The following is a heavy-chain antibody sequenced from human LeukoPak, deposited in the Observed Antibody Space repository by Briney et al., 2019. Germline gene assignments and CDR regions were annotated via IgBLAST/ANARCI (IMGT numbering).Heavy chain of an antibody. V-gene: IGHV1-24*01. J-gene: IGHJ6*02. CDR3: ATERLDYGDYVLYYGMDV. CDR1: GYTLTELS. CDR2: FDPEDGET. D-gene: IGHD4-17*01. Sequence: ASVKVSCKVSGYTLTELSMHWVRQAPGKGLEWMGGFDPEDGETINAQKFQGRVTMTEDTSTDTAYIELSSLRSEDTAVYYCATERLDYGDYVLYYGMDVWGQGTTVTVSS.